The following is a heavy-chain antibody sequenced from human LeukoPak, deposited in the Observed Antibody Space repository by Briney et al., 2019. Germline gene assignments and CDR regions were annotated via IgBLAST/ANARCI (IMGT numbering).Heavy chain of an antibody. CDR2: IYTSGST. CDR3: AVGSTVALDYGMDV. Sequence: SETLSLTCTVSGGSISSYYWSWIRQPAGKGLEWIGRIYTSGSTNYNPSLKSRVTMSVDTSKNQFSLKLSSVTAADTAVYYCAVGSTVALDYGMDVWAKGPRSPSP. D-gene: IGHD4-23*01. J-gene: IGHJ6*02. V-gene: IGHV4-4*07. CDR1: GGSISSYY.